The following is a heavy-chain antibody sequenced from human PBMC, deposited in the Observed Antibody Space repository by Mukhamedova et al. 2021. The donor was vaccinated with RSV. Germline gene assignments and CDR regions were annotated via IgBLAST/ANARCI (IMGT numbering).Heavy chain of an antibody. D-gene: IGHD3-10*01. CDR3: ASGILLWFGDPGGGFDY. Sequence: NGSIYYSGSTYYNPSLKSRVTISVDTSKNQFSLKLSSVTAADTAVYYCASGILLWFGDPGGGFDYWGQGTLVTVSS. J-gene: IGHJ4*02. V-gene: IGHV4-39*01. CDR2: IYYSGST.